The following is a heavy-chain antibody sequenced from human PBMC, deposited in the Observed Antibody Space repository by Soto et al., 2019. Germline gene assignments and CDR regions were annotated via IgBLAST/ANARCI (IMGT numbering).Heavy chain of an antibody. V-gene: IGHV1-69*06. CDR2: IIPIFGTA. D-gene: IGHD3-10*01. CDR3: ARESWFGTRWFDP. Sequence: ASVKVSCKASGGTFSSYAISWVRQAPGQGLEWMGGIIPIFGTANYAQKFQGRVTITADKSTSTAYMELSSLRSEDTAVYYCARESWFGTRWFDPWGQGTRVTVSA. J-gene: IGHJ5*02. CDR1: GGTFSSYA.